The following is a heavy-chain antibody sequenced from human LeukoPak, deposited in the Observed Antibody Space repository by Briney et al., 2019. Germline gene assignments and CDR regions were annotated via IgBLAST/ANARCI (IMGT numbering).Heavy chain of an antibody. Sequence: GGSLRLSCAASGFTFSSYAMSWVRQAPGKGLEWVSYISSSGSTIYYADSVKGRFTISRDNAKNSLYLQMNSLRAEDTAVYYCARIWSNAFDIWGQGTMVTVSS. CDR1: GFTFSSYA. J-gene: IGHJ3*02. D-gene: IGHD2-8*02. CDR2: ISSSGSTI. V-gene: IGHV3-48*03. CDR3: ARIWSNAFDI.